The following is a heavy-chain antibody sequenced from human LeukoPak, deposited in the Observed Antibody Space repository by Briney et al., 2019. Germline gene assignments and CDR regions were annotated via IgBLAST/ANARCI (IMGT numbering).Heavy chain of an antibody. CDR3: ARTGQADY. CDR1: GYTFTSYG. Sequence: GASVKVSCKASGYTFTSYGITWVRQAPGQGLEWMGICTYNGNTNYAQNLQGRVTMTIDTSTSTAYMELRSLTSDDTAVYYCARTGQADYWGQGTLVIVSS. J-gene: IGHJ4*02. V-gene: IGHV1-18*01. CDR2: ICTYNGNT.